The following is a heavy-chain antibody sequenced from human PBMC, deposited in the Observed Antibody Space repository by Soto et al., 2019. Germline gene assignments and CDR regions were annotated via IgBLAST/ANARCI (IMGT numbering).Heavy chain of an antibody. Sequence: EVQLVESGGGLVQPGGSLRLSCAASGFTCSSYSMNWVRQAPGKGLEWVSYISSSSSTIYYADSVKGRFTISRDNAKNSLYLQMNSLRDEDTAVYYCARAGCSGGSCYDWFDPWGQGTLVTVSS. D-gene: IGHD2-15*01. J-gene: IGHJ5*02. CDR2: ISSSSSTI. CDR1: GFTCSSYS. V-gene: IGHV3-48*02. CDR3: ARAGCSGGSCYDWFDP.